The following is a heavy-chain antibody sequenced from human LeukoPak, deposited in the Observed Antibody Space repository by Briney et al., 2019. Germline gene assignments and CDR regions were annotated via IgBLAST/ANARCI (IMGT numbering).Heavy chain of an antibody. V-gene: IGHV1-18*04. D-gene: IGHD3-10*01. CDR2: ISAYIGNT. CDR1: GYTFTTYG. CDR3: ARAFDPGYGSGSYSPAYYHYYGMDV. Sequence: ASVKVSCKASGYTFTTYGISWVRQAPGQGLEWMGWISAYIGNTNYAQKLQGRVTMTTDTSTSTAYMELRSLRSDDTAVYYCARAFDPGYGSGSYSPAYYHYYGMDVWGKGTTVTVSS. J-gene: IGHJ6*04.